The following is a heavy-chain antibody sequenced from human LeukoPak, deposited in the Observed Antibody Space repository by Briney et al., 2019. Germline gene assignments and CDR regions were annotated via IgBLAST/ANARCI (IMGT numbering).Heavy chain of an antibody. CDR1: GGSISSYY. V-gene: IGHV4-59*01. CDR3: ARGPLSKWFRELFAVSANWFDP. J-gene: IGHJ5*02. Sequence: PSETLSLTCTASGGSISSYYWSWIRQPPGKGLEWIGYIYYSGSTNYNPSLKSRVTISVDTSKNQFSLKLSSVTAADTAVYYCARGPLSKWFRELFAVSANWFDPWGQGTLVTVSS. CDR2: IYYSGST. D-gene: IGHD3-10*01.